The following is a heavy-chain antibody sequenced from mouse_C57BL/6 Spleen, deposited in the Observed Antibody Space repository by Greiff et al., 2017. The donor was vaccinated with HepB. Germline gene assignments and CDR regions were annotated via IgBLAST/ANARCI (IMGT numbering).Heavy chain of an antibody. CDR1: GYTFTSYW. J-gene: IGHJ4*01. Sequence: QVQLQQPGAELVKPGASVKLSCKASGYTFTSYWMHWVKQRPGRGLEWIGRIDPNSGGTKYNEKFKSKATLTVDTPSSTAYMQLSSLTSEDSAVYYCARGITTVVDKGWEYYAMDYWGQGTSVTVSS. V-gene: IGHV1-72*01. D-gene: IGHD1-1*01. CDR2: IDPNSGGT. CDR3: ARGITTVVDKGWEYYAMDY.